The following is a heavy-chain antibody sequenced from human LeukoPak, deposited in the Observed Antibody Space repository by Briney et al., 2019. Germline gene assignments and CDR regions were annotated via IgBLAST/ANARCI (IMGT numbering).Heavy chain of an antibody. CDR3: ARGQTLTF. D-gene: IGHD3-16*01. CDR2: IKQDGSQK. Sequence: GGSLRLSCAASGFTFDDYGMSWVRQAPGKGLEWVANIKQDGSQKYYVDSVKGRFTISRDNARNSLYLQMNSLRAEDTAVYFCARGQTLTFWGQGTLVTVSS. CDR1: GFTFDDYG. J-gene: IGHJ4*02. V-gene: IGHV3-7*01.